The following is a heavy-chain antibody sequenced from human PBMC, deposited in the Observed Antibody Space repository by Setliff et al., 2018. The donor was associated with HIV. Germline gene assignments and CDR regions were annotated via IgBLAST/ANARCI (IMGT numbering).Heavy chain of an antibody. CDR1: GYSFSSHG. V-gene: IGHV1-18*01. J-gene: IGHJ3*02. Sequence: ASVKVSCKASGYSFSSHGIGWVRLAPGQGLEWMGWMRTDNGNTNYAQKVQGRVTMTTDTGTRTAYMEVRSLRSDDPAMYYCARMRGGHNIREGAFDIWGEGTMVTVS. CDR2: MRTDNGNT. CDR3: ARMRGGHNIREGAFDI. D-gene: IGHD1-20*01.